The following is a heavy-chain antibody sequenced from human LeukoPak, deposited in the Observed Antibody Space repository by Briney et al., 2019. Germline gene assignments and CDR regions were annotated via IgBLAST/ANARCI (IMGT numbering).Heavy chain of an antibody. CDR2: IKQDGSET. D-gene: IGHD6-13*01. CDR1: GFSFSSYW. CDR3: ARMSTSSWYVCDY. J-gene: IGHJ4*02. Sequence: GGSLRLSCAASGFSFSSYWMTWVRQAPGKGLEWVANIKQDGSETYYVDSVMGRFTISRDNAKNSLYLQMNSLRAEDTAVYYCARMSTSSWYVCDYWGQGTLVTVSS. V-gene: IGHV3-7*01.